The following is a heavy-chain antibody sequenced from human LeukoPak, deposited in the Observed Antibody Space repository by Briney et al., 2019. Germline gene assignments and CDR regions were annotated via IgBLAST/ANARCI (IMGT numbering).Heavy chain of an antibody. CDR3: ARAGYCSSTSRHGPAFDI. Sequence: ASVKVSCKASGGTFSSYAISWVRQAPGQGLEWMGGIIPIFGTANYAQKFQGRVTITTDESTSTAYMELSSLRSEDTAVYYCARAGYCSSTSRHGPAFDIWGQGTMVTVSS. D-gene: IGHD2-2*01. V-gene: IGHV1-69*05. CDR1: GGTFSSYA. CDR2: IIPIFGTA. J-gene: IGHJ3*02.